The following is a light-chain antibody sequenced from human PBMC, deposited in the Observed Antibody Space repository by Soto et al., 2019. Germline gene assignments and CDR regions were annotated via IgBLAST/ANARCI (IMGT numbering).Light chain of an antibody. CDR2: DAF. J-gene: IGKJ4*01. V-gene: IGKV3-11*01. CDR1: QSIGNS. Sequence: TVLTPSPATLSLSPGERATLSCKASQSIGNSLGWFQQKPGQAPRLLIDDAFNRATGIPARFTGSGSGSDFTLNISSREPEDFGVYYCRQRYNWPLAFGGGTKVEIK. CDR3: RQRYNWPLA.